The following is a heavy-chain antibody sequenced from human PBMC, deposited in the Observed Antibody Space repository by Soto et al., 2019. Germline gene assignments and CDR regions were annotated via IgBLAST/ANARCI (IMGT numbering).Heavy chain of an antibody. V-gene: IGHV3-64D*06. D-gene: IGHD3-10*01. CDR3: VKGRSGEYSSDATDV. CDR1: GFRFRSYA. Sequence: PGGSLRLSCSASGFRFRSYAMHWVRRAPGKGLEYVAGIRSIGGDTLYADSVKGRFTISRDQPKNTVFLQMSSLRIEDTAVYYCVKGRSGEYSSDATDVCGPGTTLTLSS. CDR2: IRSIGGDT. J-gene: IGHJ6*02.